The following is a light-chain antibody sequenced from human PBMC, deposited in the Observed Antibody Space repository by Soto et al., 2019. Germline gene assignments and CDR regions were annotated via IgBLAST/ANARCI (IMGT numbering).Light chain of an antibody. CDR3: QQSYSSVT. J-gene: IGKJ5*01. CDR1: QSITNS. Sequence: DVHMTQSPSTLSASVADRVTITRRASQSITNSLNWYQHKPGKAPHLLIYAASSLQSGVPSRFSGSGSGTDFSLTISSLKPEDFATYYCQQSYSSVTFGQGTRLEIK. V-gene: IGKV1-39*01. CDR2: AAS.